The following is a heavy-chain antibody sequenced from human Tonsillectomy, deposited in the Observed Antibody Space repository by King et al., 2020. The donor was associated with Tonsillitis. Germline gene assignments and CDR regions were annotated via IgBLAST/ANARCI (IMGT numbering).Heavy chain of an antibody. J-gene: IGHJ4*02. CDR1: GFTFSDYG. CDR3: ARDPSSGWYMDY. CDR2: ISYDGSNK. Sequence: HVQLVESGGGVVQPGRSLRLSCAASGFTFSDYGMHWVRQAPGKGLEGVAVISYDGSNKYYVDSLKGRFTISRDNSKNTVYLQMNSLRAEDTAFYYCARDPSSGWYMDYWGQGTLVTVSS. V-gene: IGHV3-33*05. D-gene: IGHD6-19*01.